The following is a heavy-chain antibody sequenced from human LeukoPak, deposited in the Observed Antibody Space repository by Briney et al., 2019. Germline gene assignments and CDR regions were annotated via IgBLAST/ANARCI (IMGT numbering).Heavy chain of an antibody. CDR3: ARELSSSSQTY. V-gene: IGHV3-66*01. CDR2: IYSGGST. J-gene: IGHJ4*02. CDR1: GFTVSSNY. D-gene: IGHD6-6*01. Sequence: GGSLRLSCAASGFTVSSNYMSWVRQAPGKGLEWVSVIYSGGSTSYADSVKGRFTISRDNAKNTLYLQMNSLRAEDTAVYYCARELSSSSQTYWGQGTLVTVSS.